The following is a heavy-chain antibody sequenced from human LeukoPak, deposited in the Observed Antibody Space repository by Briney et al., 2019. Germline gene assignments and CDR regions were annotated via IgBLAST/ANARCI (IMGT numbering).Heavy chain of an antibody. CDR1: GYTFTGYY. Sequence: GASVKVSCKASGYTFTGYYMHWVRQAPGQGLEWMGWINPNSGGTNYAQKFQGRVTMTRDTSISTAYMELSRLRSDDTAVCYCARAKGGPRGAFDIWGQGTMVTVSS. CDR2: INPNSGGT. V-gene: IGHV1-2*02. CDR3: ARAKGGPRGAFDI. J-gene: IGHJ3*02. D-gene: IGHD3-16*01.